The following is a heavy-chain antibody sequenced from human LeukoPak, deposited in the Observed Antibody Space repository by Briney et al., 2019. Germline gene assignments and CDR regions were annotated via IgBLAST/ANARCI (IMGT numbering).Heavy chain of an antibody. V-gene: IGHV7-4-1*02. J-gene: IGHJ4*02. CDR1: GYTFTSYA. Sequence: ASVKVSCKASGYTFTSYAMNWVRQAPGQGLEWMGWINTNTGSPTYAQGFTGRFVFSLDTSVSTAYVQISSLKAEDTAVYYCARPGLAGRYCTNGVCFSDYWGQGTLVTVSS. CDR2: INTNTGSP. D-gene: IGHD2-8*01. CDR3: ARPGLAGRYCTNGVCFSDY.